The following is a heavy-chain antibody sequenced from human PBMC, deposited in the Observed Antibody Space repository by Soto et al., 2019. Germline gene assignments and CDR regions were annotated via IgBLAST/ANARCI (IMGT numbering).Heavy chain of an antibody. D-gene: IGHD4-17*01. V-gene: IGHV5-51*01. CDR1: GYSFTNYW. CDR2: IYPGDSET. Sequence: VQLVQSGAEVKKPGESLKISCKGSGYSFTNYWIAWVRQMPGKGLEWMGIIYPGDSETRYSPSFQGQVTISADKSISTAYLQWSSLKASDSAMYYCARDLDYGGNSDWSDPWGQGTLVTVSS. J-gene: IGHJ5*02. CDR3: ARDLDYGGNSDWSDP.